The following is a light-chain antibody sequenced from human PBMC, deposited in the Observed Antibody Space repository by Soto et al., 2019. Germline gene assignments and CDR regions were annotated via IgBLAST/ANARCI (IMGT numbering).Light chain of an antibody. CDR3: QAWDSSCVI. Sequence: SYELTQPPSVSVSPGQTASITCSGAKLGDTYVSWHQQKPGQSPVLVIYKDTKRPSGIPERFSGSNSGNTATLTISGTQPMDEADYYCQAWDSSCVIFGGGTKLTVL. J-gene: IGLJ2*01. V-gene: IGLV3-1*01. CDR1: KLGDTY. CDR2: KDT.